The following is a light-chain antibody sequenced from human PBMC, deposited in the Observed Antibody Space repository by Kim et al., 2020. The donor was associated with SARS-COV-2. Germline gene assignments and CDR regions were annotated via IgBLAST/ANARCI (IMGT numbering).Light chain of an antibody. CDR2: NNN. V-gene: IGLV1-47*02. CDR3: AAWDDSLRGPT. CDR1: SSNIGSNY. J-gene: IGLJ3*02. Sequence: QSVLTQPPSASGTPGQGVTISCSGSSSNIGSNYAYWYQQLPGTAPKLLIYNNNQRPSGFPDRFSGSKSGTSASLAISGLRSEDEDEYYCAAWDDSLRGPTFGGGTQLTVL.